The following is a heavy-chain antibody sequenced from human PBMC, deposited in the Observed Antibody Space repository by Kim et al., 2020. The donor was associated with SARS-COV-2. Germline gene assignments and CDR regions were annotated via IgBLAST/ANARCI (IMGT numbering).Heavy chain of an antibody. CDR3: AREFRYQLLFGDNAFDI. V-gene: IGHV3-30-3*01. CDR2: ISYDGSNK. J-gene: IGHJ3*02. D-gene: IGHD2-2*01. CDR1: GFTFSSYA. Sequence: GGSLRLSCAASGFTFSSYAMHWVRQAPGKGLEWVAVISYDGSNKYYADSVKGRFTISRDNSKNTLYLQMNSLRAEDTAVYYCAREFRYQLLFGDNAFDIWGQGTMVTVSS.